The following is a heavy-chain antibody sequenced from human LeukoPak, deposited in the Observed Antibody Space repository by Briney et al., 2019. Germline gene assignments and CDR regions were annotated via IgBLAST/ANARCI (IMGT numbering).Heavy chain of an antibody. CDR3: ARRQYSSSWYVGRGSWFDP. V-gene: IGHV4-39*01. J-gene: IGHJ5*02. CDR2: IYYSGST. D-gene: IGHD6-13*01. Sequence: SDSLSLTCTVSGGSNSSSSYYWGWIRQPPGKGLERIGSIYYSGSTYYNPSLKSRVTISVYTCKNQFSLKLSSVTAADTAVYYCARRQYSSSWYVGRGSWFDPWGQGTLVTVSS. CDR1: GGSNSSSSYY.